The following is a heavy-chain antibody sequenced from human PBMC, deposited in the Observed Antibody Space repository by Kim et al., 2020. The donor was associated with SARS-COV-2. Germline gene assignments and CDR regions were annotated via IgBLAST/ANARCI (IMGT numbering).Heavy chain of an antibody. Sequence: APVKGRFTISRDVSKNTLYLQMNSLKPEDTAVYYCTTDPAGRWELTGGGYWGQGTLVTVSS. D-gene: IGHD2-8*02. J-gene: IGHJ4*02. V-gene: IGHV3-15*01. CDR3: TTDPAGRWELTGGGY.